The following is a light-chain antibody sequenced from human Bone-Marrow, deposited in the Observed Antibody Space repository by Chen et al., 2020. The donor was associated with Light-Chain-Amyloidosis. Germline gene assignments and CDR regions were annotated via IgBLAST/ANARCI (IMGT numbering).Light chain of an antibody. CDR2: WVS. CDR1: QSVLYGPNNKNY. CDR3: QQYHSLPFT. J-gene: IGKJ3*01. V-gene: IGKV4-1*01. Sequence: DIVMTQSPDSLAVSLGERATISCKSSQSVLYGPNNKNYFAWFQQKPGQPPKLLVYWVSTRESGVPDRFSGSGSGSDCHLTSSSLQAEDVAVYYCQQYHSLPFTFSPGTKVDI.